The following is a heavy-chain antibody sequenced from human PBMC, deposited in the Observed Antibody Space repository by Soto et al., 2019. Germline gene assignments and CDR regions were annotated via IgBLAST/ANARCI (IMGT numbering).Heavy chain of an antibody. CDR1: GGSFSGYY. D-gene: IGHD1-7*01. CDR2: INHSGST. V-gene: IGHV4-34*01. Sequence: ASETLSLTCAVYGGSFSGYYWSWIRQPPGKGLEWIGEINHSGSTNYNPSLKSRVTISVDTSKNQFSLKLSSVTAADTAVYYCARSDNRNSLYGVDVWGQGTAVTVSS. J-gene: IGHJ6*02. CDR3: ARSDNRNSLYGVDV.